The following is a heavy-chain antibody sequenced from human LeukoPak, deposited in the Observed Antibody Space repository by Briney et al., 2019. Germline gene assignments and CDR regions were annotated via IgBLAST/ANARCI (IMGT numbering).Heavy chain of an antibody. V-gene: IGHV4-59*01. J-gene: IGHJ5*02. CDR3: ARGGAARPDWFDP. D-gene: IGHD6-6*01. CDR1: GGSTSSYY. Sequence: SETLSLTCTVSGGSTSSYYWSWIRQPPGKGLEWIGYIYYSGSTNYNPSLKSRVTISVDTSKNQFSLKLSSVTAADTAVYYCARGGAARPDWFDPWGQGTLVTVSS. CDR2: IYYSGST.